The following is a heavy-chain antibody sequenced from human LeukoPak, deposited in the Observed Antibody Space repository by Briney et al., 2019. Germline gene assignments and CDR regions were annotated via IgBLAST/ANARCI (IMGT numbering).Heavy chain of an antibody. CDR1: GYTFTGYY. J-gene: IGHJ4*02. V-gene: IGHV1-2*02. D-gene: IGHD6-19*01. Sequence: ASVKVSCKASGYTFTGYYMRWVRQAPGQGLEWMGWINPNSGGTNYAQKFQGRVTMTRDTSISTAYMELSRLRSDDTAVYYCATPARRGSGWYLDYWGQGTLVTVSS. CDR3: ATPARRGSGWYLDY. CDR2: INPNSGGT.